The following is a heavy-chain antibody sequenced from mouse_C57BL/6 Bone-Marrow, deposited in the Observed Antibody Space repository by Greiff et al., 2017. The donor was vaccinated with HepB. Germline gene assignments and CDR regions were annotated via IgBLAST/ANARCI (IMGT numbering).Heavy chain of an antibody. CDR2: ISNGGGST. CDR3: ARSYYGSSYAHYYAMDY. J-gene: IGHJ4*01. Sequence: EVQLVESGGGLVQPGGSLKLSCAASGFTFSDYYMYWVRQTPEKRLEWVAYISNGGGSTYYPDTVKGRFTISRDNAKNTLYLQMSRLKSEDTAMYYCARSYYGSSYAHYYAMDYWGQGTSVTVSS. D-gene: IGHD1-1*01. CDR1: GFTFSDYY. V-gene: IGHV5-12*01.